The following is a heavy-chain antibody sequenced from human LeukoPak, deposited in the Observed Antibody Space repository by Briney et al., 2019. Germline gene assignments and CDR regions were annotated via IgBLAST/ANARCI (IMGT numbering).Heavy chain of an antibody. J-gene: IGHJ4*02. V-gene: IGHV3-30*18. D-gene: IGHD1-26*01. CDR3: AKDNGRWELLLDY. CDR1: GFTLSSYG. Sequence: PGRSLRLSYAASGFTLSSYGMHWVRQAPGKGLEWVAVISYDGSNKYYADSVKGRFTISRDNSKNTLYLQMNSLRAEDTAVYYCAKDNGRWELLLDYWGQGTLVTVSS. CDR2: ISYDGSNK.